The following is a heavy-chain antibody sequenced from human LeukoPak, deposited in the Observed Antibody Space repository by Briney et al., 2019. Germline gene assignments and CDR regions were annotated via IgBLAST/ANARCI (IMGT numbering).Heavy chain of an antibody. D-gene: IGHD6-13*01. CDR3: ARGRPPGIAAAGKNWFDP. Sequence: SGTLSLTCAVSGGSISSSNWWSWVRQPPGKGLEWIGEIYHSGSTNYNPSLKSRVTISVDKSKNQFSLKLSSVTAADTAVYYCARGRPPGIAAAGKNWFDPWGQGTLVTVSS. CDR2: IYHSGST. CDR1: GGSISSSNW. V-gene: IGHV4-4*02. J-gene: IGHJ5*02.